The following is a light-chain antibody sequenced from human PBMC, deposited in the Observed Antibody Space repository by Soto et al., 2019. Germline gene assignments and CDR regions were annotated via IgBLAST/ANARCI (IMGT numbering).Light chain of an antibody. CDR1: QTVGTN. V-gene: IGKV3-15*01. J-gene: IGKJ1*01. Sequence: EIVLTQSPATLSVSPGEGATLSCRASQTVGTNLAWYQQKPGQAPRLLTYGAFTRVTGIPARFSGSASGTEFTLTISSLQSDDFAIYYCQHYSDWPTFGQGTKVEIK. CDR2: GAF. CDR3: QHYSDWPT.